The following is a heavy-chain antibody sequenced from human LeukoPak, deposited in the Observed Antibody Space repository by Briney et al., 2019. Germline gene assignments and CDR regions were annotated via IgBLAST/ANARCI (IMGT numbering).Heavy chain of an antibody. D-gene: IGHD3-22*01. J-gene: IGHJ4*02. Sequence: QPGGSLTLSCAASGVTFSRYWMSWLRQAPGKGREWLANIKQEGGEKSSVDSVKGRFTISRDNAKNSLYLQVNSLRVDDTAVYYCVRVPLVFEGNYYDSSGYFDYWGQGTLVTVSS. CDR1: GVTFSRYW. CDR3: VRVPLVFEGNYYDSSGYFDY. CDR2: IKQEGGEK. V-gene: IGHV3-7*01.